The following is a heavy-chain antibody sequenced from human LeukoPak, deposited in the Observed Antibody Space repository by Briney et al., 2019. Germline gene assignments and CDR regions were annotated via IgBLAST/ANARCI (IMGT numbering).Heavy chain of an antibody. V-gene: IGHV4-34*01. D-gene: IGHD3-22*01. J-gene: IGHJ4*02. Sequence: SETLSLTCAVYGGAFSGYFWTWIRQPPGKGLEWIGEINHSGSTNYNPSLKSRVTISVDTSKNQFSLKLTSVTAADTAVYYCARRSKDSSGYYYFDYWGQGTLVTVSS. CDR1: GGAFSGYF. CDR2: INHSGST. CDR3: ARRSKDSSGYYYFDY.